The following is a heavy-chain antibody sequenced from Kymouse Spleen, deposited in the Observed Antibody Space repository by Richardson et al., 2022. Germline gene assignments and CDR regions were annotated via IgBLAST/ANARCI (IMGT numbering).Heavy chain of an antibody. V-gene: IGHV3-21*03. D-gene: IGHD3-9*01. CDR1: GFTFSSYS. Sequence: EVQLVESGGGLVKPGGSLRLSCAASGFTFSSYSMNWVRQAPGKGLEWVSSISSSSSYIYYADSVKGRFTISRDNAKNSLYLQMNSLRAEDTAVYYCAREYYDILTGYYNYYYGMDVWGQGTTVTVSS. CDR3: AREYYDILTGYYNYYYGMDV. J-gene: IGHJ6*02. CDR2: ISSSSSYI.